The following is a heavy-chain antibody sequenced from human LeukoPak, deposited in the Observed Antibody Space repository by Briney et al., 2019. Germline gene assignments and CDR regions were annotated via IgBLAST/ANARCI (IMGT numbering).Heavy chain of an antibody. D-gene: IGHD3-16*01. V-gene: IGHV3-74*01. CDR3: VRVDGGY. CDR2: INSDGSTT. Sequence: SGGSLRLSCAASGFTFSSYGMHWVRQGPGKGLVWVSRINSDGSTTNYADSVKGRFTISSDNAKNTLYLQMNSLRAEDTAVYYCVRVDGGYWGQGTLVTVSS. J-gene: IGHJ4*02. CDR1: GFTFSSYG.